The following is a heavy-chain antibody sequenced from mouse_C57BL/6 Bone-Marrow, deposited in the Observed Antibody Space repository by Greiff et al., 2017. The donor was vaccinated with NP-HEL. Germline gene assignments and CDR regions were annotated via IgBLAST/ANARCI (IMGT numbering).Heavy chain of an antibody. V-gene: IGHV5-6*02. D-gene: IGHD2-4*01. Sequence: EVKLVESGGDLVKPGGSLKLSCAASGFTFSSYGMSWVRQTPDKRLEWVATISSGGSYTYYPDSVKGRFTISRDNAKNTLYLQMSSLKSEDTAMYYCAIPYYYDVAWFAYWGQGTLVTGSA. CDR3: AIPYYYDVAWFAY. J-gene: IGHJ3*01. CDR2: ISSGGSYT. CDR1: GFTFSSYG.